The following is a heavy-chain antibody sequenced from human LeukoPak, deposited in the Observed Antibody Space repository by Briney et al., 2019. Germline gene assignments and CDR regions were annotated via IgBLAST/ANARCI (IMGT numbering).Heavy chain of an antibody. CDR2: INQDGGEK. J-gene: IGHJ6*02. V-gene: IGHV3-7*05. CDR1: GFTFSGSW. D-gene: IGHD3-3*01. CDR3: ARGHYDFNV. Sequence: PGGSLRLSCAASGFTFSGSWMSWVRQAPGKGLEWVAHINQDGGEKNYVDSVKGRFTISRDNAENSLYLQMNSLRVEDTAVYYCARGHYDFNVWGQGTMVTVSS.